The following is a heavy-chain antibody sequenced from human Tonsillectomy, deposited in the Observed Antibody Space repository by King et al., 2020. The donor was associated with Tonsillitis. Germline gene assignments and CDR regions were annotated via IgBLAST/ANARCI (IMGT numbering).Heavy chain of an antibody. CDR3: ASQYYYDSSGYPAWYFDL. D-gene: IGHD3-22*01. V-gene: IGHV4-59*08. J-gene: IGHJ2*01. CDR1: GGSISSYY. CDR2: IYYSGST. Sequence: LQLQESGPGLGKPSETLSLTCTVSGGSISSYYWSWIRQPPGKGLEWIGYIYYSGSTNYNPSLKSRVTISVDTSKNQFSLKLSSVTAADTAVYYCASQYYYDSSGYPAWYFDLWGSGTLVTVSS.